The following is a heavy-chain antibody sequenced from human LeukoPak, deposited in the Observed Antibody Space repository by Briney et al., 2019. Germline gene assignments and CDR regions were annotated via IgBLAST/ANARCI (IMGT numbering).Heavy chain of an antibody. J-gene: IGHJ4*02. D-gene: IGHD2-15*01. CDR3: ARDRGGSYSAIDY. Sequence: GGSLRLSCAASGFTFSSYSLNWVRQAPGKGLEWVSFISSSSITIYYADSVKGRFTISRDNAEKSLYLQMNSLRAEDTDVYYCARDRGGSYSAIDYWGQGTLVTVSS. CDR2: ISSSSITI. V-gene: IGHV3-48*04. CDR1: GFTFSSYS.